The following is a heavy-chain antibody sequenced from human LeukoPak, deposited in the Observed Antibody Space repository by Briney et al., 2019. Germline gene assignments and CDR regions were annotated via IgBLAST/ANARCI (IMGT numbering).Heavy chain of an antibody. J-gene: IGHJ5*02. V-gene: IGHV3-23*01. CDR1: GFTFSRYG. CDR2: ITRSGDSA. Sequence: AGGSLRLSCAASGFTFSRYGMHWVRQAPGKGLEWVSAITRSGDSAYYVDSVKGRFTISRDNSKNTLYLQMNSLRAEDTAVYYCANYEGSYNSAKFDPWGQGTLVTVSS. D-gene: IGHD6-25*01. CDR3: ANYEGSYNSAKFDP.